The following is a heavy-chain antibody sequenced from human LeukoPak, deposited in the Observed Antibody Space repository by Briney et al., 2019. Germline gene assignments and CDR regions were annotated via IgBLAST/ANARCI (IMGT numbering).Heavy chain of an antibody. Sequence: GGSLRLSCAAFGFTFSSYAMNWVRQAPGKGLEWVAVVSFTGGSTYYADSVKGRFTISRDNAKNTLHMQMNSLRVEDTAVYYCVKSSYYDSTSDRDHFDYWGQGTLVTVSS. CDR2: VSFTGGST. D-gene: IGHD3-16*01. CDR3: VKSSYYDSTSDRDHFDY. J-gene: IGHJ4*02. CDR1: GFTFSSYA. V-gene: IGHV3-23*01.